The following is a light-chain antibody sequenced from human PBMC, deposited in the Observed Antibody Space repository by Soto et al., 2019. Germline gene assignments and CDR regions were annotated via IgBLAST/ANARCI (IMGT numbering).Light chain of an antibody. Sequence: EIVLTQSPGTLSLSPGEGATLSCRASQSVSNSYLAWYQQKPGQAPRLLIYATSSRATDIPDRFSGSGSGTDFTLTISRLEPEDFAVYYCQQYGSPPWTFGQGTKVEIK. CDR3: QQYGSPPWT. J-gene: IGKJ1*01. CDR2: ATS. CDR1: QSVSNSY. V-gene: IGKV3-20*01.